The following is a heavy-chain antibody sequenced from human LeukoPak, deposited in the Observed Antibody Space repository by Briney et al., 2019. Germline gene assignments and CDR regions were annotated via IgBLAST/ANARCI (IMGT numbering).Heavy chain of an antibody. CDR3: ARLTDIVVVTATDAFDI. CDR2: ISAYNGNT. V-gene: IGHV1-18*04. CDR1: GYTFTSYY. D-gene: IGHD2-21*02. Sequence: ASVKVSCKASGYTFTSYYMHWVRQAPGQGLEWMGWISAYNGNTNYAQKLQGRVTMTTDTSTSTAYMELRSLRSDDTAVYYCARLTDIVVVTATDAFDIWGQGTMVTVSS. J-gene: IGHJ3*02.